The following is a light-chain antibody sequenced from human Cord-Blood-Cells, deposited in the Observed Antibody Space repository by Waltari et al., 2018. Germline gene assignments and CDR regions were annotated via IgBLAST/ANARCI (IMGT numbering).Light chain of an antibody. CDR3: QQYNNWPRT. V-gene: IGKV3-15*01. CDR2: GAS. J-gene: IGKJ1*01. Sequence: EIVMTPSPATLSVSPGERATLSCRASQSVSSNLAWYQQKPGQAPRLLIYGASTRATGIPVRFSGSGSGTEFTLTISSLQSEDFAVDYCQQYNNWPRTFGQGTKVEIK. CDR1: QSVSSN.